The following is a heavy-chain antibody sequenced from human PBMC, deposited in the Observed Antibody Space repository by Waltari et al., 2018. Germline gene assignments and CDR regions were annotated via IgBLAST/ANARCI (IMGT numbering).Heavy chain of an antibody. CDR1: GGSFSGYY. D-gene: IGHD6-13*01. J-gene: IGHJ6*02. V-gene: IGHV4-34*01. CDR3: ARVRSPAAAGQGTTYYYYYGMDV. CDR2: INHSGST. Sequence: QVQLQQWGAGLLKPSETLSLTCAVYGGSFSGYYWSWIRQPPGKGLEWIGEINHSGSTTYKPALKGGVTISVDTSKNQFSLKLSSVTAADTAVYYCARVRSPAAAGQGTTYYYYYGMDVWGQGTTVTVSS.